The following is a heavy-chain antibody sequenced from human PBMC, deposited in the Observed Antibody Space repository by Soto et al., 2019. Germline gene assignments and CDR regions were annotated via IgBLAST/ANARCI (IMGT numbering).Heavy chain of an antibody. CDR2: IYYSGST. J-gene: IGHJ4*02. V-gene: IGHV4-59*01. CDR1: GGSISSYY. D-gene: IGHD4-17*01. CDR3: ARVAPDYGDYDLDY. Sequence: SETLSLTCTVSGGSISSYYWSWIRQPPGKGLEWIGYIYYSGSTNYNPSLKSRVTISVDTSKNQFSLKLSSVTAADTAVYYCARVAPDYGDYDLDYWGQGTLVTVSS.